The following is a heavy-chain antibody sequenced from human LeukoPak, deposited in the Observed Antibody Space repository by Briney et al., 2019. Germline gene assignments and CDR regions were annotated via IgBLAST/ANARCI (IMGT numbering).Heavy chain of an antibody. CDR1: GFTFSSYA. D-gene: IGHD6-13*01. CDR3: ARVAAAGTLHYYYYYMDV. V-gene: IGHV3-64*01. CDR2: ISSNGGST. Sequence: GGSLRLSCAASGFTFSSYAMHWVRQAPGKGLEYVSAISSNGGSTYYANSVKGRFTISRDNSKNPLYLQMGSLRAEDMAVYYCARVAAAGTLHYYYYYMDVWGKGTTVTVSS. J-gene: IGHJ6*03.